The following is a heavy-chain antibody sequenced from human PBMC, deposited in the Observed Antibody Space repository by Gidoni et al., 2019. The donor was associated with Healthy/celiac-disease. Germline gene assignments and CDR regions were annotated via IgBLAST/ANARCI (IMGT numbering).Heavy chain of an antibody. CDR1: GGSISSSSYY. CDR2: IYYSGST. J-gene: IGHJ2*01. D-gene: IGHD1-26*01. CDR3: ARWSQSIGSWYFDL. V-gene: IGHV4-39*01. Sequence: QLPLQESGPGLVKPSETLSLTCTVSGGSISSSSYYWGWIRQPPGKGLEWIGGIYYSGSTYYNPCLKSRVTISVDTSKNQFSLKLSSVTAADTAVYYCARWSQSIGSWYFDLWGRGTLVTVSS.